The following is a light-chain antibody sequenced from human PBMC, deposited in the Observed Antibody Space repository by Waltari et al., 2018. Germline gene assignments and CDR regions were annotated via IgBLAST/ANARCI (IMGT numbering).Light chain of an antibody. CDR2: GAS. CDR3: QHYVRLPAT. Sequence: EVVLTQSPGTLSLSPGERATLACRASQSVGTSLAWYQQKPGQAPRLLIYGASRRATGIPDRFSGSGSGTDFSLTISRLEPEDLAVYYCQHYVRLPATFGQGTKVEI. V-gene: IGKV3-20*01. J-gene: IGKJ1*01. CDR1: QSVGTS.